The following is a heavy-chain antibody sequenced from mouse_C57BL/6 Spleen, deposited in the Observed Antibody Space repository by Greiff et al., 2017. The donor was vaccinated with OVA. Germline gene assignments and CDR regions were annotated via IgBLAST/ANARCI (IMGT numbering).Heavy chain of an antibody. Sequence: QVQLKQSGPELVKPGASVKISCKASGYAFSSSWMNWVKQRPGKGLEWIGRIYPGDGDTNYNGKFKGKATLTADKSSSTAYMQLSSLTSEDSAVYFCAREEVYYGGYFDVWGTGTTVTVSS. J-gene: IGHJ1*03. CDR3: AREEVYYGGYFDV. D-gene: IGHD1-1*01. V-gene: IGHV1-82*01. CDR1: GYAFSSSW. CDR2: IYPGDGDT.